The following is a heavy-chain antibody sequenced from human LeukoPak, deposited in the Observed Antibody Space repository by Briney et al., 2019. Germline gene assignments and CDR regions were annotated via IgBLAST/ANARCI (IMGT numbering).Heavy chain of an antibody. CDR3: ARGGYGNKGFDY. CDR1: GFSFSNYW. J-gene: IGHJ4*02. V-gene: IGHV3-74*01. Sequence: GGSLRLSCAASGFSFSNYWMHWVRQAPGKGLVWVSRINNDGSSTDYADFVKGRFTISRDNGKNALYLQMNSLRAEDTAVYYCARGGYGNKGFDYWGQGTLVTVSS. CDR2: INNDGSST. D-gene: IGHD4-17*01.